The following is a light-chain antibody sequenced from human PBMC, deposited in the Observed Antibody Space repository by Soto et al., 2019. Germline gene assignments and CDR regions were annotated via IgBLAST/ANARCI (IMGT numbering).Light chain of an antibody. CDR2: EVI. CDR1: SSDVGGYKF. V-gene: IGLV2-8*01. J-gene: IGLJ2*01. Sequence: QSALTQPPSAYWSPGQSVTISCTGTSSDVGGYKFVSWYQQHPGKAPTLIIYEVIKRPSGVPDRFSGSKSGNTASLTVSGLQAEDEGDYYCSSYGGSNNVVFGGGTQLTVL. CDR3: SSYGGSNNVV.